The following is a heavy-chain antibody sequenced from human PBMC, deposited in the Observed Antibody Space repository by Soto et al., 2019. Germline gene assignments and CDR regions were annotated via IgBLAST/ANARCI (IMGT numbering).Heavy chain of an antibody. V-gene: IGHV4-59*01. CDR2: VYNSGST. CDR1: VGSSNSNY. Sequence: PSETLSLTCTVSVGSSNSNYWTWFRQPPGKGLEWIGYVYNSGSTNYNPSLKSRVTISEDTSKSQFSLKVNSMTAADTAVYYCARYRREAVAGYTLDNWGQGILVTVSS. J-gene: IGHJ4*02. D-gene: IGHD6-13*01. CDR3: ARYRREAVAGYTLDN.